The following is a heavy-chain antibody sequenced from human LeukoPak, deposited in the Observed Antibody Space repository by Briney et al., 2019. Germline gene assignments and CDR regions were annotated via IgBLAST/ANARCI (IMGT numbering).Heavy chain of an antibody. CDR1: GGSISSGSYY. Sequence: PSETLSLTCTVSGGSISSGSYYWSWIRQPAGKGLEWIGRIYTSGSTNYNPSLKSRVTISVDTSKNQFSLKLSSVTAADTAVYYCTRFSSGYPFDYWGQGTLVTVSS. V-gene: IGHV4-61*02. J-gene: IGHJ4*02. CDR3: TRFSSGYPFDY. CDR2: IYTSGST. D-gene: IGHD3-22*01.